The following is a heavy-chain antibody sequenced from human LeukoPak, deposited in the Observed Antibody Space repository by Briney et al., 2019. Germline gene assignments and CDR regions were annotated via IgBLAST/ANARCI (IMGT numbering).Heavy chain of an antibody. J-gene: IGHJ4*02. D-gene: IGHD3-22*01. CDR2: INSDGSST. CDR1: GFTFSSYW. Sequence: PGGSLRLSCAASGFTFSSYWMHWVRQAPGKGLVWVWRINSDGSSTSYADSVKGRFTISRDNAKNTLYLQMNSLRAEATAVYYCARAAQYYYDSSGYYPFDYWGQGSLVTVSS. V-gene: IGHV3-74*01. CDR3: ARAAQYYYDSSGYYPFDY.